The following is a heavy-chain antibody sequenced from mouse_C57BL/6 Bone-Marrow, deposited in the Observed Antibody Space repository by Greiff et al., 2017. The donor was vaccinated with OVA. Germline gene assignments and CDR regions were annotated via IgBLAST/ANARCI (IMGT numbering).Heavy chain of an antibody. J-gene: IGHJ2*01. CDR1: GYTFTSYW. CDR2: IYPGSGST. Sequence: QVQLQQPGAELVKPGASVKMSCKASGYTFTSYWITWVKQRPGQGLEWIGDIYPGSGSTNYNEKFKSKATLTVDTSSSTAYMQLRSLTSEDSAVEDCARASSAYDDDYVLYFDDWGKGTTLTVSS. CDR3: ARASSAYDDDYVLYFDD. V-gene: IGHV1-55*01. D-gene: IGHD2-3*01.